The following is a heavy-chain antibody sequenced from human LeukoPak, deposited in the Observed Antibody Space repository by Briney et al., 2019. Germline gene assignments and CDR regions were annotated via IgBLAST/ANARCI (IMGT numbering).Heavy chain of an antibody. D-gene: IGHD2-21*02. Sequence: RGESLKISCKGSGYSFTSYWIGWVRQMPGKGLEWMGIIYPGDSDTRYSPSFQGQVTISADKSISTAYLQWSSLKASDTAMYYCARFSPYCGGDCYAYYGMDVWGQGTTVTVSS. CDR3: ARFSPYCGGDCYAYYGMDV. J-gene: IGHJ6*02. CDR2: IYPGDSDT. V-gene: IGHV5-51*01. CDR1: GYSFTSYW.